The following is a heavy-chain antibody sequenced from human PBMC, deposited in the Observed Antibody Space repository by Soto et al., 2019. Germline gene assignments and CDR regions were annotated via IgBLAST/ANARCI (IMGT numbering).Heavy chain of an antibody. J-gene: IGHJ4*02. V-gene: IGHV3-23*01. D-gene: IGHD2-15*01. CDR2: IYGNGGET. Sequence: EVQLLESGGHFVQPGGSLRLSCAASGFTFTTYTINWVRMTPGKGMEWVAGIYGNGGETFYADSVKGLFTLSRDNSRDVVSLQMNSLRSEGTAVYYCAKDCDPDGIWTVDVWGQGILVTVSS. CDR1: GFTFTTYT. CDR3: AKDCDPDGIWTVDV.